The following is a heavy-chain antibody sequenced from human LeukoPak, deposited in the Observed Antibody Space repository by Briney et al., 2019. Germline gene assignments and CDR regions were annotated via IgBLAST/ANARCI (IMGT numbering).Heavy chain of an antibody. CDR1: GSTFSSYS. Sequence: GGSLRLSCAASGSTFSSYSMNWVRQAPGKGLEWVSSISSSSSYIYYADSVKGRFTISRDNAKNSLYLQMNSLRAEDTAVYYCARDERLLSFLKWGQGTLVTVSS. CDR2: ISSSSSYI. CDR3: ARDERLLSFLK. V-gene: IGHV3-21*01. J-gene: IGHJ4*02. D-gene: IGHD3-3*01.